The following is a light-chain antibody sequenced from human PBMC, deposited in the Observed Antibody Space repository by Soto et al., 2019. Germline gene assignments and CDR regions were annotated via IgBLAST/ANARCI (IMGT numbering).Light chain of an antibody. Sequence: EIVLTQSPGTLSLSPGEGATLSCRASQIVSNNYLAWYQQKPGQAPRLLVYGASRRATGIPDRFSGSGSGTDFTLTISRLEPEDFAVYYCQQYGTSLPWTFGQGTKVEIK. J-gene: IGKJ1*01. CDR2: GAS. CDR1: QIVSNNY. CDR3: QQYGTSLPWT. V-gene: IGKV3-20*01.